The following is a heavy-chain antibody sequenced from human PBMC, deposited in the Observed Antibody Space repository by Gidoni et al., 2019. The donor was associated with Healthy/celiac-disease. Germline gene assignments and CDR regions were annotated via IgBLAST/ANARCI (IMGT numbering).Heavy chain of an antibody. J-gene: IGHJ4*02. D-gene: IGHD3-9*01. CDR2: ISYDGSNK. CDR1: GFPFSRYA. V-gene: IGHV3-30*04. Sequence: QVQLVESGGGVVQPGRSLRLSGAASGFPFSRYAMHWVRQAPGKGLEWGAVISYDGSNKYYADSVKGRFTISRDNSKNTLYLQMNSLRAEDTAVYYCARIFDWLSILDYWGQGTLVTVSS. CDR3: ARIFDWLSILDY.